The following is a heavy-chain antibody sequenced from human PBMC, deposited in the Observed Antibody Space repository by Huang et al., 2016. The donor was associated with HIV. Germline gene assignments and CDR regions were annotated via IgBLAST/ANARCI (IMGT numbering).Heavy chain of an antibody. D-gene: IGHD2-2*03. V-gene: IGHV3-30-3*01. Sequence: QVQLVESGGGVVQPGRSLRLSCAASGFTFSSYAMHWVRQAQGKGLEWVAVISYDGNNKYYADSVKGRLTISRDNSRNTLYLQMNSLRAEDTAVYYCARDLGYCSTTSCYAMGFDYWGQGTLVTVSS. J-gene: IGHJ4*02. CDR2: ISYDGNNK. CDR1: GFTFSSYA. CDR3: ARDLGYCSTTSCYAMGFDY.